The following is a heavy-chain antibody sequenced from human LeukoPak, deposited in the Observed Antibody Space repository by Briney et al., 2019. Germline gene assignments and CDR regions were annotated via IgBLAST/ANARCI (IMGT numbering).Heavy chain of an antibody. J-gene: IGHJ4*02. CDR1: GGSISSYY. CDR3: ARVPAY. CDR2: IYYGGST. D-gene: IGHD2-2*01. Sequence: SETLSLTCTVSGGSISSYYWSWIRQPPGKGLEWIGYIYYGGSTNYNPSLKSRVTISVDTSKNQFSLKLSSVTAADTAVYYCARVPAYWGQGTLVTVSS. V-gene: IGHV4-59*01.